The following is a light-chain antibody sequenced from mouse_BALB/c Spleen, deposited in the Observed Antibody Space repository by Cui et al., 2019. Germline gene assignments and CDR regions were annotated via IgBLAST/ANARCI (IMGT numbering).Light chain of an antibody. CDR3: LQHWNYPYT. V-gene: IGKV6-14*01. J-gene: IGKJ2*01. Sequence: DIVMTQSQKFMFTFVGDRVSITCKASQNVRTAVAWYQQKPGQSPKALIYLASNRHTGVPDRFTGSGSGTDFTLTISNVQSEDLADYFCLQHWNYPYTFGGGTKLEIK. CDR1: QNVRTA. CDR2: LAS.